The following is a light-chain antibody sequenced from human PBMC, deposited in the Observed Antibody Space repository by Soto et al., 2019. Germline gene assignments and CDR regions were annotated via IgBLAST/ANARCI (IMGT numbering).Light chain of an antibody. J-gene: IGKJ1*01. Sequence: IEMTQSPSPRSASVGDRVTITCRASQSISSWLAWYQQKPGKAPKLLIYKASSLESGVPSRFSGSGSGTGFTLTISSLQPEDFATYYSQQSYSSPPTFGQRAKVDTK. CDR2: KAS. V-gene: IGKV1-5*03. CDR3: QQSYSSPPT. CDR1: QSISSW.